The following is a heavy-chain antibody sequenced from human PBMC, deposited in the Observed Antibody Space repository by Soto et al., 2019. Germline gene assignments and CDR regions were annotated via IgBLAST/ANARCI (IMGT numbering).Heavy chain of an antibody. Sequence: PSETLSLTCSVSGGSIDSINYYWTWIRQLPGKGPEWIGNIYYTGTTFYNPSLKSRLTISMDTSRNQFSLQLTSVTAADTAVYFCARDQGYRDFFTASHYYYNMDVWGQGTTVTVSS. J-gene: IGHJ6*01. D-gene: IGHD2-15*01. CDR3: ARDQGYRDFFTASHYYYNMDV. CDR1: GGSIDSINYY. V-gene: IGHV4-30-4*01. CDR2: IYYTGTT.